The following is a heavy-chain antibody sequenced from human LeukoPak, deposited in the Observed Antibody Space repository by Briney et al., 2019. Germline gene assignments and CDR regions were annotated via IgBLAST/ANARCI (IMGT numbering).Heavy chain of an antibody. CDR3: AKPWEQWLVRWGFDY. CDR2: ISYDGSNR. D-gene: IGHD6-19*01. Sequence: PGRSLRLSCAASGFTFSSYGMHWVRQAPGKGLEWVAVISYDGSNRYYADSVKGRFTISRDNSKNTLYLQMNSLGAEDTAVYYCAKPWEQWLVRWGFDYWGQGTLVTVSS. CDR1: GFTFSSYG. J-gene: IGHJ4*02. V-gene: IGHV3-30*18.